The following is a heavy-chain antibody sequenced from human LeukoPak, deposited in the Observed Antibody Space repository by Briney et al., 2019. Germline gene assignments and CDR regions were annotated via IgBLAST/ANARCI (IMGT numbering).Heavy chain of an antibody. V-gene: IGHV3-48*03. CDR2: ISGSGGNI. CDR3: ARANTIFGVEPDYYFDY. Sequence: SGGSLRLSCAASGFSFSSYEMIWVRQAPGKGLEWISYISGSGGNIYYADSVKGRFTISRDNAKNSLYLQMNSLRVEDTAVYYCARANTIFGVEPDYYFDYWGQGTLVSVPS. CDR1: GFSFSSYE. J-gene: IGHJ4*02. D-gene: IGHD3-3*01.